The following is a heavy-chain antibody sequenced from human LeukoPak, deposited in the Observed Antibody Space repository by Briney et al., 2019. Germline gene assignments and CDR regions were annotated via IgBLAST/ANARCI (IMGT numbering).Heavy chain of an antibody. V-gene: IGHV3-53*04. CDR1: GITLNTNY. Sequence: PGGSLRLSCAASGITLNTNYMIWVPQAPGKGRVWVSVIEDGGGTSYVATVKGRFTISRHSSENTLYLQMTSQRPEDTAVYYCARLGGFYYFDYWGQGTPVTVSS. CDR3: ARLGGFYYFDY. J-gene: IGHJ4*02. D-gene: IGHD3-16*01. CDR2: IEDGGGT.